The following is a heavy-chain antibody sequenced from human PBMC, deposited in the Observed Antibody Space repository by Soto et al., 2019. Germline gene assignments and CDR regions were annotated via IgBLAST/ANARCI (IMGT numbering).Heavy chain of an antibody. CDR2: SSYNGGT. Sequence: LSLTCSVSTDSSSFSNSYWGWIRQPPGKGLQWIGSSSYNGGTFYNPSLKGRVAISIDSSKKQSSLQVTSVTAADTGVYYCVRHRIEVVWRGFDYWGQGSPVTVSS. V-gene: IGHV4-39*01. J-gene: IGHJ4*02. CDR1: TDSSSFSNSY. D-gene: IGHD1-1*01. CDR3: VRHRIEVVWRGFDY.